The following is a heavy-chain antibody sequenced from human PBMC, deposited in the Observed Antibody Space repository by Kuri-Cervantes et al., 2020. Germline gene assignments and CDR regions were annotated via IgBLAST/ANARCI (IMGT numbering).Heavy chain of an antibody. CDR2: IYYSGRT. CDR3: ATGFFYSGYDSNWFDP. J-gene: IGHJ5*02. V-gene: IGHV4-39*01. CDR1: GGSISSSSYY. D-gene: IGHD5-12*01. Sequence: GSLRLSCTVSGGSISSSSYYWGWILQLPWKGLEWIGSIYYSGRTYYNPSLKSRVTISVDTSKNQFSLKLSSVTAADTAVDYCATGFFYSGYDSNWFDPWGQGTLVTVSS.